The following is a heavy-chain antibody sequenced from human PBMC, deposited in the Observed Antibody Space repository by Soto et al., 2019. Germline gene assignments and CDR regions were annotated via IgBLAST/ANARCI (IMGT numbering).Heavy chain of an antibody. J-gene: IGHJ4*02. CDR2: ISAYNGNT. CDR3: ARDPVMREDFWSGYYYY. Sequence: KGAPASVTVSCKASGYTFTSYGISWVRQAPGQGLEWMGWISAYNGNTNYAQKLQGRVTMTTDTSTSTAYMELRSLRSDDTAVYYCARDPVMREDFWSGYYYYWGQGTLVTVSS. D-gene: IGHD3-3*01. CDR1: GYTFTSYG. V-gene: IGHV1-18*01.